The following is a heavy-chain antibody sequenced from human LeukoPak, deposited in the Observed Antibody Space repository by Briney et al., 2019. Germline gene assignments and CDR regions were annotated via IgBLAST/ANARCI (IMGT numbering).Heavy chain of an antibody. D-gene: IGHD3-16*01. CDR1: GYTFIRYA. CDR3: ARHDNDDDFDY. Sequence: GASVKVSCKASGYTFIRYAINWLRQVPGQGLEWMGWINMYTANPAYAQGFTERFAFSLDTSVSTAYLEISNLKAEDTAVYYCARHDNDDDFDYWGQGTLVTVSS. CDR2: INMYTANP. V-gene: IGHV7-4-1*02. J-gene: IGHJ4*02.